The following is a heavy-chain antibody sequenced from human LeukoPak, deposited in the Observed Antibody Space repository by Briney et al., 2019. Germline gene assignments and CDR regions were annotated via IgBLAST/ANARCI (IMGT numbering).Heavy chain of an antibody. D-gene: IGHD4-17*01. CDR3: ARDASTYGDYLDNLFDP. V-gene: IGHV1-46*01. J-gene: IGHJ5*02. CDR2: IKPSGGST. CDR1: GYTFTSYY. Sequence: GASVTVSCKASGYTFTSYYMHWVRPAPGQGLEWMGIIKPSGGSTNYAQKFQGRVTITRDMSTITVYMELSSLRSEDTAVYYSARDASTYGDYLDNLFDPWGQGTLVTVSS.